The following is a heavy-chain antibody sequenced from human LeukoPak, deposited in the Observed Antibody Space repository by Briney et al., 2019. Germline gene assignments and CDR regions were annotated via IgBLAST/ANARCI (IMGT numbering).Heavy chain of an antibody. V-gene: IGHV1-18*01. CDR2: ISAYNGNT. Sequence: ASVKVSCKASGYTFTSYGISWVRQAPGQGLEWMGWISAYNGNTNYAQKLQGRVTMTTDTSTSTAYMELRSLRSDDTAVYYCARGRSVDCSGGSCYSDYFDYWGQGTLVTVSS. CDR1: GYTFTSYG. J-gene: IGHJ4*02. CDR3: ARGRSVDCSGGSCYSDYFDY. D-gene: IGHD2-15*01.